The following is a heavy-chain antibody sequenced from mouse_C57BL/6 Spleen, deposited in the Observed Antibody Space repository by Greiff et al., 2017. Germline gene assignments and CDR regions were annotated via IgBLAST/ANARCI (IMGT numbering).Heavy chain of an antibody. CDR1: GYTFTSYW. V-gene: IGHV1-55*01. CDR3: ARVGFYYSNYGYAMDY. J-gene: IGHJ4*01. D-gene: IGHD2-5*01. Sequence: VQLQQPGAELVKPGASVKMSCKASGYTFTSYWITWVKQRPGQGLEWIGDIYPGSGSTNYNEKFKSKATLTVDTSSSTAYMQLSSLTSEDSAVYYCARVGFYYSNYGYAMDYWGQGTSVTVSS. CDR2: IYPGSGST.